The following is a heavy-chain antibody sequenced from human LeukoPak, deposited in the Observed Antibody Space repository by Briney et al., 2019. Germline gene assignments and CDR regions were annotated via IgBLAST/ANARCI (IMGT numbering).Heavy chain of an antibody. CDR3: ARDPETVTPRVFDY. J-gene: IGHJ4*02. D-gene: IGHD4-17*01. CDR2: MYAGCST. V-gene: IGHV3-53*05. CDR1: GVIGGRNY. Sequence: PGGSLRLSCAASGVIGGRNYISWFRQGPGKGLRRVSGMYAGCSTYVAGSVKGRVSISRDNSKNTLFLQMNSLRTEDAAVYYWARDPETVTPRVFDYWGQGTLVTVPS.